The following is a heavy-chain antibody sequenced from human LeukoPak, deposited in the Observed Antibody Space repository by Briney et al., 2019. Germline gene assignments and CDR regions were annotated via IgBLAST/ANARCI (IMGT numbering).Heavy chain of an antibody. CDR2: ISSSSIYI. CDR1: GFNFGGYS. Sequence: GGSLRLSCAASGFNFGGYSMNWVRQAPGKGLEWVSSISSSSIYIYYADSVKGRVTISRDNAKNSLYLQMNSLRAEDTAVYYCATDRPNCTNGVCYPGPFDYWGQGTLVTVSS. D-gene: IGHD2-8*01. V-gene: IGHV3-21*01. CDR3: ATDRPNCTNGVCYPGPFDY. J-gene: IGHJ4*02.